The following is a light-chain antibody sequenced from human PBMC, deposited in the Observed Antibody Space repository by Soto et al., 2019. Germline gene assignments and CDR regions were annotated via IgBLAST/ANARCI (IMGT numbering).Light chain of an antibody. V-gene: IGLV2-23*02. CDR3: CSYAPVL. J-gene: IGLJ3*02. Sequence: QSALTQPASVSGSPGQSITISCTGTSGAFGTYDVVSWYRQHPGKAPELLIYEVYKRHAGVSDRFSASKSGNTASLRVSGLQAEDEADYYCCSYAPVLFGGGTKLTVL. CDR2: EVY. CDR1: SGAFGTYDV.